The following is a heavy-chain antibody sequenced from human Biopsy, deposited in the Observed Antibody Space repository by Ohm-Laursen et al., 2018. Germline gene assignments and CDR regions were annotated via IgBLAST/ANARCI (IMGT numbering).Heavy chain of an antibody. D-gene: IGHD3-3*01. CDR2: INGGGGST. CDR1: GFTFSGHA. J-gene: IGHJ5*02. V-gene: IGHV3-23*01. Sequence: SLRLSCAASGFTFSGHAMSWVRQAPGKRLECVSIINGGGGSTWYSDPVKGRFTISRDNSKNTLYLQMNSLRAEDTAMYYCARDLYDFCGGCPFDPWGQGTLVTVSP. CDR3: ARDLYDFCGGCPFDP.